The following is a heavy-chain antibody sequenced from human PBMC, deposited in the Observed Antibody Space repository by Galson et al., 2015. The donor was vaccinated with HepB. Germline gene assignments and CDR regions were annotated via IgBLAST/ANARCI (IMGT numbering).Heavy chain of an antibody. Sequence: SLRLSCAASGFTFSSYAMHWVRQAPGKGLEWVAVISYDGSNKYYADSVKGRFTISRDNSKNTLYLQMNSLRAEDTAVYYCAREGYCSSTSCYYGDAFDIWGQGTMVTVSS. CDR3: AREGYCSSTSCYYGDAFDI. V-gene: IGHV3-30-3*01. CDR1: GFTFSSYA. J-gene: IGHJ3*02. D-gene: IGHD2-2*01. CDR2: ISYDGSNK.